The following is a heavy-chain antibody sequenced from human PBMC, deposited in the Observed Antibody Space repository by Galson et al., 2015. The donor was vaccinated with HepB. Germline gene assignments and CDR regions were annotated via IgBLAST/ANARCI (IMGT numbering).Heavy chain of an antibody. D-gene: IGHD3-3*01. Sequence: SVKVSCKASGSTFSSYAISWVRQAPGQGLEWMGGIIPIFGTANYAQKFQGRVTITADESTSTAYMELSILRSEDTAVYYCALAALRVLEWNWFDPWGQGTLVTVSS. CDR1: GSTFSSYA. V-gene: IGHV1-69*13. CDR2: IIPIFGTA. J-gene: IGHJ5*02. CDR3: ALAALRVLEWNWFDP.